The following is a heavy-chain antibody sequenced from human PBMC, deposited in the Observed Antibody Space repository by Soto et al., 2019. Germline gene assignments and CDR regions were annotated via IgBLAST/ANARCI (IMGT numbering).Heavy chain of an antibody. CDR3: ARDRAIVGETTFDY. CDR2: ISAYTVNT. Sequence: QVQLVQSGAEVKKPGASVKVSCKASGYTFTTYGISWVRQAPGQGLAWMGWISAYTVNTNYAQKLQGRVTMTTDTSTSTAYMELRSLRSDDTAVYYCARDRAIVGETTFDYWCQGTLVTVSS. V-gene: IGHV1-18*01. D-gene: IGHD1-26*01. J-gene: IGHJ4*02. CDR1: GYTFTTYG.